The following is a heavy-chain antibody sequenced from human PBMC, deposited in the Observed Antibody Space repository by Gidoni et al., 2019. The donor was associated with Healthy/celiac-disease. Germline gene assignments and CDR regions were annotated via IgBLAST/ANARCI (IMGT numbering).Heavy chain of an antibody. CDR1: GYTFTSYA. V-gene: IGHV1-3*01. CDR2: INAGNGNT. J-gene: IGHJ4*02. CDR3: ARDGDDSSGYYYVDY. Sequence: QVQLVQSGAEVKKPGASVEVSCKASGYTFTSYAMHWVRQAPGQRLEWMGWINAGNGNTKYSQKVQGRVTITRDTSASTAYMELSSLRSEDTAVYYCARDGDDSSGYYYVDYWGQGTLVTVSS. D-gene: IGHD3-22*01.